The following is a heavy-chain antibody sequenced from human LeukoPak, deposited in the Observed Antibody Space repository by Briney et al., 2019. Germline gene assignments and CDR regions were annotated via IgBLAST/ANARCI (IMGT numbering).Heavy chain of an antibody. D-gene: IGHD1-26*01. CDR2: INHSGST. CDR3: ARGYSGSYSFDC. CDR1: GESFSGYY. Sequence: SSETLSLTCAVYGESFSGYYWSWIRQPPGKGLEWIGEINHSGSTNYNPSLKSRVTISVDTSKNQFSLKLSSVTAADTAVYYCARGYSGSYSFDCWGQGTLVTVSS. V-gene: IGHV4-34*01. J-gene: IGHJ4*02.